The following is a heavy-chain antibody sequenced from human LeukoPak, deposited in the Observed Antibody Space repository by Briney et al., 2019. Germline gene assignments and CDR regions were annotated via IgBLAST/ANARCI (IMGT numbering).Heavy chain of an antibody. CDR1: GGSVSSGSYY. D-gene: IGHD2-2*01. Sequence: SGTLSLTCAVSGGSVSSGSYYWSWIRQPPGKGLEWIGYIYYSGSTNYNPSLKSRVTISVDTSKNQFSLKLSSVTAADTAMYYCARDKLVGYYYGMDVWGQGTTVTVSS. V-gene: IGHV4-61*01. J-gene: IGHJ6*02. CDR3: ARDKLVGYYYGMDV. CDR2: IYYSGST.